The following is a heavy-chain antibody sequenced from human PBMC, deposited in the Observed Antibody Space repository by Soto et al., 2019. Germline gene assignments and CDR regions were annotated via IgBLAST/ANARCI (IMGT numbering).Heavy chain of an antibody. Sequence: QITLKESGPTLVKPTQTLTLTCTFSGFSLSTSGVGVGWIRQPPGKALEWLALIYWDDDKRYSPSLKSRLTITKDTSKHQVVLTMTNMDPVDTATYYCAHSPPQYCTSGVCYPTKAFDIWGQGTMVTVSS. CDR2: IYWDDDK. CDR3: AHSPPQYCTSGVCYPTKAFDI. CDR1: GFSLSTSGVG. D-gene: IGHD2-8*01. V-gene: IGHV2-5*02. J-gene: IGHJ3*02.